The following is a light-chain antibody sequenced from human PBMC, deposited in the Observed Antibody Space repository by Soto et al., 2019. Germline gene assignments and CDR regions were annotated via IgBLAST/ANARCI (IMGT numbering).Light chain of an antibody. Sequence: AIQLTQSPSSLSASVGDRVTITCRASQDIRGALAWYQQKPGKAPKILIYDVSTLKSGVPSRFSGSSSGTDFTLTISSRQPVDFATYYCQQFNSYPITFGQGTRLEIK. V-gene: IGKV1-13*02. CDR2: DVS. J-gene: IGKJ5*01. CDR1: QDIRGA. CDR3: QQFNSYPIT.